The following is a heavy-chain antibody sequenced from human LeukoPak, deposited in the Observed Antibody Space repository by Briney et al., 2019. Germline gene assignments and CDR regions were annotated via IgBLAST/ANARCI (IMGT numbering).Heavy chain of an antibody. CDR3: AREYSSGWFNYYYYGMDV. V-gene: IGHV1-18*01. Sequence: ASVKVSCKASGYTFTSYGIIWVRQAPGQGLEWMGWISAYNGNTNYAQKLQGRVTMTTDTSTSTAYMELRSLRSDDTAVYYCAREYSSGWFNYYYYGMDVWGQGTTVTVSS. CDR1: GYTFTSYG. CDR2: ISAYNGNT. J-gene: IGHJ6*02. D-gene: IGHD6-19*01.